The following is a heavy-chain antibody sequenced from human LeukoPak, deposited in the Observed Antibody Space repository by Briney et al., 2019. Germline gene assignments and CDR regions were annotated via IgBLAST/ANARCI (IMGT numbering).Heavy chain of an antibody. Sequence: GGSLTLSCAASGFTLTTYWMSWVRQAPGKGLEWVANIKPDGSEKSYVDSVKGRFTISRDNAENSLYLQMNSLRAEDTAVYYCARDLFGGSGWSYFDYWGQGTLVTVSS. D-gene: IGHD6-19*01. CDR2: IKPDGSEK. J-gene: IGHJ4*02. CDR1: GFTLTTYW. CDR3: ARDLFGGSGWSYFDY. V-gene: IGHV3-7*01.